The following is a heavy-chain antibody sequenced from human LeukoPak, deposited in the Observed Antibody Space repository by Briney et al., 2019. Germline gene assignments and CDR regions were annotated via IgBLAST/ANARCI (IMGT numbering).Heavy chain of an antibody. D-gene: IGHD2-15*01. CDR1: GGSISSYY. CDR2: INHSGST. CDR3: ARGPGGPNPFDY. J-gene: IGHJ4*02. Sequence: PSETLSLTCTVSGGSISSYYWSWIRQPPGKGLEWIGEINHSGSTNYNPSLKSRVTISVDTSKNQFSLKLSSVTAADTAVYYCARGPGGPNPFDYWGQGTLVTVSS. V-gene: IGHV4-34*01.